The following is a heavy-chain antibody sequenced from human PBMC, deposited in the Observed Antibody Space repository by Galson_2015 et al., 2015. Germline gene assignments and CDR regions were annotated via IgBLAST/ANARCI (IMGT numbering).Heavy chain of an antibody. V-gene: IGHV3-11*01. CDR3: ARVGTAMVNYYYYGMDV. Sequence: SLRLSCAASGFTFSDYYMSWIRQAPGMGLEWVSYISSSGSTIYYADSVKGRFTISRDNAKNSLYLQMNSLRAEDTAVYYCARVGTAMVNYYYYGMDVWVQGTTVTVSS. CDR2: ISSSGSTI. J-gene: IGHJ6*02. D-gene: IGHD5-18*01. CDR1: GFTFSDYY.